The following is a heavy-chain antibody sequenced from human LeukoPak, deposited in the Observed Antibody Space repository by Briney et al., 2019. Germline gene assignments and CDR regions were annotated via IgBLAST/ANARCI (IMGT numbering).Heavy chain of an antibody. Sequence: GGSLRLSCVASGFTFSTYWMHWVRQAPGKGLVWVSRISYDGSSTNYADSVKGRFSISRDNAKNTAYLQMNSLRAEDTAVYYCAREAAVAGIYFDSWGQGTLVTVSS. CDR1: GFTFSTYW. J-gene: IGHJ4*02. D-gene: IGHD6-19*01. V-gene: IGHV3-74*01. CDR2: ISYDGSST. CDR3: AREAAVAGIYFDS.